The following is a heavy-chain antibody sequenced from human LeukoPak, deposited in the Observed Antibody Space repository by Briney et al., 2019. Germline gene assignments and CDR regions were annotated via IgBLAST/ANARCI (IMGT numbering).Heavy chain of an antibody. CDR2: ISSSRNTI. CDR3: AILRDDTPY. D-gene: IGHD2-15*01. J-gene: IGHJ4*02. Sequence: GGSLRLSCAASGFTFSSYNLNWVRQAPGKGLEWVSYISSSRNTIYYTDSVKGRFTFSRDNAKNSLYLQMSILRAEDTAIYYCAILRDDTPYWGQGTLVTVSS. CDR1: GFTFSSYN. V-gene: IGHV3-48*01.